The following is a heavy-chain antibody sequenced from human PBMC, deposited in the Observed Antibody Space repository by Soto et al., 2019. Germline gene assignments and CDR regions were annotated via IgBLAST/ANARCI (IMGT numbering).Heavy chain of an antibody. CDR1: GGSFSGYY. CDR2: INHSGST. J-gene: IGHJ4*02. Sequence: PSETLSLTCPVYGGSFSGYYWSWIRQPPGKGLEWIGEINHSGSTNYNPSLKSRVTISVDTSKNQFSLKLSSVTAADTAVYYCARGRPKYYDYIWGSYRYTNYWGQGTLVTVSS. D-gene: IGHD3-16*02. V-gene: IGHV4-34*01. CDR3: ARGRPKYYDYIWGSYRYTNY.